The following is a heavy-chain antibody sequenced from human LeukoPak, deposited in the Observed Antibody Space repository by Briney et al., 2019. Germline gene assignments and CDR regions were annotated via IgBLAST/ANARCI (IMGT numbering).Heavy chain of an antibody. CDR3: ARAIPAYSSGWFCDAFDI. Sequence: SQTLSLTCTVSGGSISSGGYYWGWIRRPPGKGLEWIGSIYYTGTTFYNPSLKSRLTVSVDTSNNQFSLKLTSVTAADTAAYYCARAIPAYSSGWFCDAFDIWGQGTMVTVPS. D-gene: IGHD6-19*01. J-gene: IGHJ3*02. V-gene: IGHV4-39*07. CDR1: GGSISSGGYY. CDR2: IYYTGTT.